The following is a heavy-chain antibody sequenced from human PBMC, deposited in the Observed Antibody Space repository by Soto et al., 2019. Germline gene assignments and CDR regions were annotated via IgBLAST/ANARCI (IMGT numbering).Heavy chain of an antibody. J-gene: IGHJ4*02. D-gene: IGHD3-9*01. V-gene: IGHV4-59*01. CDR2: IYYSGST. Sequence: KTSETLSLTCTVSGGSTNGYYWSWIRQPPGKGLEWIGYIYYSGSTKYNPSLRSRVTMSVDTSKNQFSLKLTSVTAADTAVYYCARVGERWQYIDWFYYLDYWGQGTRVTVSS. CDR1: GGSTNGYY. CDR3: ARVGERWQYIDWFYYLDY.